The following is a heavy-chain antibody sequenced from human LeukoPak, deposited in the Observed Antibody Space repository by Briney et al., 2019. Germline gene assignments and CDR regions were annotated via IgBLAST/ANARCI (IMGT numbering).Heavy chain of an antibody. J-gene: IGHJ6*03. V-gene: IGHV3-74*01. D-gene: IGHD4-17*01. CDR2: INSDGSST. Sequence: GGSLRLSCAASGFTFSSYWMHWVRQAPGKGLVWVSRINSDGSSTSYADSVKGRFTISRDNAKNTLYLQMNSLRAEDTAVYYCARDMTTVTSVYYYYHYMDVWGKGTTVTVSS. CDR3: ARDMTTVTSVYYYYHYMDV. CDR1: GFTFSSYW.